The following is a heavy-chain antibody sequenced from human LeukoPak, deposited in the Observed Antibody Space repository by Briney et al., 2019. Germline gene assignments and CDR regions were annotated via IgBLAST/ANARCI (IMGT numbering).Heavy chain of an antibody. Sequence: PSETLSLTCAVSGGSISGRYWSWIRQPPGKGLEWIANWRYDGSPNYTPSLESRATISLDTSKNQFSLRLTSVTAADTAVYYCVVTRKWPAFDYWGQGILVTVSS. V-gene: IGHV4-59*08. J-gene: IGHJ4*02. CDR1: GGSISGRY. CDR3: VVTRKWPAFDY. CDR2: WRYDGSP. D-gene: IGHD2-21*02.